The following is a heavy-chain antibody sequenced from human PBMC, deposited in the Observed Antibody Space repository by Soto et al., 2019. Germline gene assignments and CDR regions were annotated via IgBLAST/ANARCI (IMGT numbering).Heavy chain of an antibody. J-gene: IGHJ5*02. D-gene: IGHD3-10*01. CDR1: GFTLGDYS. CDR2: IRGKAFGGTP. CDR3: TIDEYGLGIKQDQSDP. Sequence: GGSLRLSCTVSGFTLGDYSMSWFRQAPGKGLEWVGFIRGKAFGGTPEYAASVKGRFSISRDESKNIAYLQMNSLKTEDTAVYYCTIDEYGLGIKQDQSDPWSPGTLVPVSS. V-gene: IGHV3-49*03.